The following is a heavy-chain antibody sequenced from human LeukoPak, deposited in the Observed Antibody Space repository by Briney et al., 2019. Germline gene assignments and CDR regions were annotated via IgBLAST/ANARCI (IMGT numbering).Heavy chain of an antibody. Sequence: SETLSLTCTVSGYSISSGYYWGWIRQPPGKGLEWIGRIYTSGSTNYNPSLKSRVTMSVDTSKNQFSLKLSSVTAADTAVYYCARDLTVRGGAAAGYNWFDPWGQGTLVTVSS. D-gene: IGHD6-13*01. CDR2: IYTSGST. CDR1: GYSISSGYY. V-gene: IGHV4-38-2*02. J-gene: IGHJ5*02. CDR3: ARDLTVRGGAAAGYNWFDP.